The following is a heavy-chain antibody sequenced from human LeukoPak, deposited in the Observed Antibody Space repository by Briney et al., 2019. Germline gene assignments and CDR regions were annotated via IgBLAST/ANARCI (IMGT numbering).Heavy chain of an antibody. CDR3: ARAPFSDSSGYWANY. J-gene: IGHJ4*02. D-gene: IGHD3-22*01. CDR1: GFTFSSYA. CDR2: ISSSSSYI. Sequence: PGGSLRLSCAASGFTFSSYAMSWVRQAPGKGLEWVSSISSSSSYIYYADSVKGRFTISRDNAKNSLYLQMNSLRAEDTAVYYCARAPFSDSSGYWANYWGQGTLVTVSS. V-gene: IGHV3-21*01.